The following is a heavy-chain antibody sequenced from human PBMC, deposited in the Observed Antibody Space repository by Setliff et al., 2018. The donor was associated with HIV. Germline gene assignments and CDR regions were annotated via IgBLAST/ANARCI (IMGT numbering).Heavy chain of an antibody. CDR2: ISSSDSNI. Sequence: GGSLRLSCAASGFTFSSYAMSWVRQAPGKGLEWVSYISSSDSNIYYADSVKGRFTISRDNAKNSLYLQMNSLRAEDTAVYYCLVAVEEDVWGKGTTVTVSS. CDR1: GFTFSSYA. J-gene: IGHJ6*04. V-gene: IGHV3-48*03. CDR3: LVAVEEDV. D-gene: IGHD5-12*01.